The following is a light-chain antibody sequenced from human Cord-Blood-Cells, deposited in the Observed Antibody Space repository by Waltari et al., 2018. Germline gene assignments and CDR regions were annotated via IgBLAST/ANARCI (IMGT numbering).Light chain of an antibody. J-gene: IGKJ4*01. Sequence: DIKMTQSPSSLSASVGDRVTIPCHASQDISNYLNWYQQKPGKAPKLLIYDASKLETGVPSRFSGSGSGTDFTSTISSLQPEDIATYYCQQYDNLPLTFGGGTKVEIK. CDR1: QDISNY. V-gene: IGKV1-33*01. CDR3: QQYDNLPLT. CDR2: DAS.